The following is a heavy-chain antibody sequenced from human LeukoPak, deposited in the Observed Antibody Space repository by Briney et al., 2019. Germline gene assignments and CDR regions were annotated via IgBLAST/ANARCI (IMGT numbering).Heavy chain of an antibody. CDR1: GFTFTKYW. V-gene: IGHV3-74*01. D-gene: IGHD5-18*01. CDR2: IHPDGSSA. Sequence: GGSLRLSCAASGFTFTKYWMHWVRQGPGRGLVWVSRIHPDGSSATYADSVKGRFTISRDNAKNTLSLQMNSLRAEDTAVYYCARDYSFGAAYWYFELWGRGTLVTVSS. CDR3: ARDYSFGAAYWYFEL. J-gene: IGHJ2*01.